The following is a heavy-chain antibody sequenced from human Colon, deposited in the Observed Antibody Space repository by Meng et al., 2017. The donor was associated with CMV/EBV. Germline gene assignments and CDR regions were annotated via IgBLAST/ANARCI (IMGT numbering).Heavy chain of an antibody. CDR2: ISASGTTI. D-gene: IGHD3-22*01. CDR3: ARDRRHYGDSSGYGSLDY. Sequence: GESLKISCVASGVTFSDYAMSWVRQAPGKGLEWVSYISASGTTIYYADSVKGRFTISRDNAKNSLYLQMNSLRAEDTAVYYCARDRRHYGDSSGYGSLDYWGQGTLVTVSS. CDR1: GVTFSDYA. J-gene: IGHJ4*02. V-gene: IGHV3-11*04.